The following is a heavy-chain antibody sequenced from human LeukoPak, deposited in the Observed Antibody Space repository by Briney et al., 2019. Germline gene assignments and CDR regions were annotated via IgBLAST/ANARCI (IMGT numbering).Heavy chain of an antibody. J-gene: IGHJ6*02. V-gene: IGHV3-66*01. CDR2: IYSGGST. CDR1: GFTVSSNY. Sequence: GGSLRLSCAASGFTVSSNYMSWVRQAPGKGLEWVSVIYSGGSTYYADSVRGRFSISRDNSKNTLYLQMNSLRAEDTGVYYCARGASEYYYGLDVWGQGTTVTVS. CDR3: ARGASEYYYGLDV.